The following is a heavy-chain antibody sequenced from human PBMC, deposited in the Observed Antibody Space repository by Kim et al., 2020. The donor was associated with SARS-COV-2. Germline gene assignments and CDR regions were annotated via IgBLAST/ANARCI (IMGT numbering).Heavy chain of an antibody. J-gene: IGHJ4*02. Sequence: RGSTNHTPPLKSRVTMSVDTSKNQCSLKLSSVTAADTAVYYCARDGNFDYWGQGTLVTVSS. CDR2: RGST. V-gene: IGHV4-4*07. D-gene: IGHD1-26*01. CDR3: ARDGNFDY.